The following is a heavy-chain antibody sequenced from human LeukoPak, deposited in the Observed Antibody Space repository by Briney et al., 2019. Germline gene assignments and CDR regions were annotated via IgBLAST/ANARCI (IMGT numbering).Heavy chain of an antibody. V-gene: IGHV4-31*03. Sequence: TTSETLSLTCSVSGGSISNSGYYWSWIRQHPGKGLEWLGYIYYSGNTYYSPSLRSRVAISLDTSKNQFSLKLSSVTAADTAVYYCAREGYAAVPGHDAFDIWGQGTMITVSS. D-gene: IGHD6-19*01. CDR3: AREGYAAVPGHDAFDI. CDR2: IYYSGNT. J-gene: IGHJ3*02. CDR1: GGSISNSGYY.